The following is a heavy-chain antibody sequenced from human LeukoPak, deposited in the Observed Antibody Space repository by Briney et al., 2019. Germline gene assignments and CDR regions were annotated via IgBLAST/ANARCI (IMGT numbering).Heavy chain of an antibody. CDR2: IHYSGTT. CDR3: ARGLSVKVLLWFGSRNWFDP. CDR1: GGSISSHDYY. J-gene: IGHJ5*02. Sequence: SETLSLTCTVSGGSISSHDYYWGWIRQPPGKGLEWIGSIHYSGTTYYNLSLKSRVTISVDTSKNQFSLKLSSVTAADTAVYYCARGLSVKVLLWFGSRNWFDPWGQGTLVTVSS. V-gene: IGHV4-39*07. D-gene: IGHD3-10*01.